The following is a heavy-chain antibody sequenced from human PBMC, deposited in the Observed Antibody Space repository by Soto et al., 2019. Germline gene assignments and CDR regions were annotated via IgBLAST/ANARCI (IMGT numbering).Heavy chain of an antibody. V-gene: IGHV1-69*01. J-gene: IGHJ6*02. CDR2: IIPTFGTG. D-gene: IGHD3-10*01. CDR1: GGTFNNYA. CDR3: ASFDGTLVRGGRSSPYEMDV. Sequence: QVLLVQSGPEVKKPGSSVKVSCKASGGTFNNYAINWVRQAPGKGLEWMGGIIPTFGTGNHAQKFQGRVTITADESTTTAYMELNSRRSEDTAIYSCASFDGTLVRGGRSSPYEMDVWGQGTTVIVSS.